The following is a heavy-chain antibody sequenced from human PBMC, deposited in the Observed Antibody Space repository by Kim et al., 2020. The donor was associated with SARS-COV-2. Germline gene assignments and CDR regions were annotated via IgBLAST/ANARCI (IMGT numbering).Heavy chain of an antibody. CDR1: GFTFSACV. D-gene: IGHD4-17*01. V-gene: IGHV3-23*01. CDR2: ISGSGAST. Sequence: GGSLRLSCAASGFTFSACVMSWVRQAPGKGLEWVSVISGSGASTYYADSVKGRFTISRDNSRNTLYLQMNSLRAEDTAVYYCAKDYGDYDAFDIWGQGT. J-gene: IGHJ3*02. CDR3: AKDYGDYDAFDI.